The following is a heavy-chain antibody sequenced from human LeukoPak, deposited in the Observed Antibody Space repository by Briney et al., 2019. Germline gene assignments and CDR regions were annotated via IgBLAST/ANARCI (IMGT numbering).Heavy chain of an antibody. CDR1: GFTVSSNY. CDR2: IYSGGST. D-gene: IGHD1-26*01. V-gene: IGHV3-53*01. Sequence: GGSLRLSCAASGFTVSSNYMSWVRQALGKGLEWVSVIYSGGSTYYADSVKGRFTISRDNSKNTLYLQMNSLRAEDTAVYYCARISDSGSYYVDYWGQGTLVTVSS. J-gene: IGHJ4*02. CDR3: ARISDSGSYYVDY.